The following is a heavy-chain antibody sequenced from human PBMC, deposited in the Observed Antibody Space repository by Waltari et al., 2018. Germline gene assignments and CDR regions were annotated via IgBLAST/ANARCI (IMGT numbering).Heavy chain of an antibody. CDR3: ARDLYSGYEGGGFDY. Sequence: QVQLVQSGAEVKKPGSSVKVSCKASGGTFSSYAISWVRQAPGQGLEWMGGIIPILGIANYAQKFQGRVTITADKSTSTAYMELSSLRSEDTAVYYCARDLYSGYEGGGFDYWGQGTLVTVSS. CDR1: GGTFSSYA. CDR2: IIPILGIA. V-gene: IGHV1-69*10. D-gene: IGHD5-12*01. J-gene: IGHJ4*02.